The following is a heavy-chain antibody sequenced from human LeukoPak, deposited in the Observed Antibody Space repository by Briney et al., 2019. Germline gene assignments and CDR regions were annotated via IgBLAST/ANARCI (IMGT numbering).Heavy chain of an antibody. CDR1: GGSISSSSYY. Sequence: SETLSLTCTVSGGSISSSSYYWGWIRQPPGKGLEWIGSIYYSGSTYYNPSLKSRVTISVDTSKNQFSLKLSSVTAADTAVYYCARLRYGGNYCFDYWGQGTLVTVSS. CDR3: ARLRYGGNYCFDY. CDR2: IYYSGST. V-gene: IGHV4-39*01. D-gene: IGHD4-23*01. J-gene: IGHJ4*02.